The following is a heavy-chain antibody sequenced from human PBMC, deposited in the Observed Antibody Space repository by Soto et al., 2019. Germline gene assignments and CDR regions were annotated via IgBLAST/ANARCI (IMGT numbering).Heavy chain of an antibody. Sequence: GGSLRLSCTASGFTFGDYAMSWFRQAPGKGLEWVGFIRSKAYGGTTEYAASVKGRFTISRDDSKSIAYLQMNSLKTEDTAVYYCTRLADIVLMVYAPEPYYYYGMEGWGQGTTVSVSS. CDR2: IRSKAYGGTT. CDR3: TRLADIVLMVYAPEPYYYYGMEG. D-gene: IGHD2-8*01. J-gene: IGHJ6*02. CDR1: GFTFGDYA. V-gene: IGHV3-49*03.